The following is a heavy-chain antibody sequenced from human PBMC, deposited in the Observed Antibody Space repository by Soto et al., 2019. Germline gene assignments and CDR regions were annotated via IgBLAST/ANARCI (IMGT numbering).Heavy chain of an antibody. D-gene: IGHD1-20*01. J-gene: IGHJ4*02. CDR1: GFTFSSSA. V-gene: IGHV3-23*01. CDR3: AKDRHYNRDYFQY. Sequence: LRLSFAASGFTFSSSAISWVRQAPGKGLEWVSAVSANGQGIYYADSVRGRFTISRDNSKNTVFLHMDSLSAEDTAVYYCAKDRHYNRDYFQYWGQGTLVNVSS. CDR2: VSANGQGI.